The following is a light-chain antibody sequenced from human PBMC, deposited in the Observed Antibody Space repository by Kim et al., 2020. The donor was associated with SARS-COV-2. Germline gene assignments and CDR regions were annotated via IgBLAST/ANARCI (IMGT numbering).Light chain of an antibody. J-gene: IGKJ1*01. CDR3: QQYDTCWT. V-gene: IGKV1-5*01. Sequence: DIQMTQSPPTLSASVGDRVTITCRDSQSISSWLAWYQQKPGKAPTLLIHDVSTLESGVPSRFSGSGSGTEFTLIISSLQPDDFATYYCQQYDTCWTFGQGTKVDIK. CDR1: QSISSW. CDR2: DVS.